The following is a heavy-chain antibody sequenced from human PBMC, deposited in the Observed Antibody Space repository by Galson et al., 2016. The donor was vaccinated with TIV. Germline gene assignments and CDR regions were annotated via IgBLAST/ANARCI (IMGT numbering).Heavy chain of an antibody. Sequence: SLRLSCAASGFTFSNYWMSWIRQAPGKGLEWVANINQDGSKKYYVDSVKGRFTISRDNAKNSLYLQMNSLRAEDTAVYYCARDLLVEVPAAIYSDLWGRGTLLTVST. J-gene: IGHJ2*01. CDR2: INQDGSKK. V-gene: IGHV3-7*01. CDR1: GFTFSNYW. D-gene: IGHD2-2*01. CDR3: ARDLLVEVPAAIYSDL.